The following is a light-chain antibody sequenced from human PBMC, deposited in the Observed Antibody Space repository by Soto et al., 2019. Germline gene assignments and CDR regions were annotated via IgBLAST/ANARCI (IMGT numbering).Light chain of an antibody. CDR2: EVS. V-gene: IGLV2-14*01. J-gene: IGLJ1*01. CDR1: SSEVGGYNY. Sequence: QSALTQPASVSGSPGQSITISCTGTSSEVGGYNYVSWYQQHPGKAPKLMIYEVSNRPSGVSNRFSGSKSGNTAFLTISGLQAEDEADYYCSSYTSSSTLYVFGTGTKLTVL. CDR3: SSYTSSSTLYV.